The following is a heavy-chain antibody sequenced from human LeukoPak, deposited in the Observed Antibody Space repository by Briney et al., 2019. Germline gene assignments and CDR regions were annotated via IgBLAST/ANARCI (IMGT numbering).Heavy chain of an antibody. CDR2: VSYTGRT. V-gene: IGHV4-59*11. Sequence: LETLSLTCTVSGGSLSGHYWSWIRQPPGKRLEWIGYVSYTGRTKYNPSLQSRVTISIDTSKSQFSLKLTSVTSADTAVYSCASAHCGGDCFFDSWGQGTLVTVSS. CDR3: ASAHCGGDCFFDS. D-gene: IGHD2-21*02. J-gene: IGHJ4*02. CDR1: GGSLSGHY.